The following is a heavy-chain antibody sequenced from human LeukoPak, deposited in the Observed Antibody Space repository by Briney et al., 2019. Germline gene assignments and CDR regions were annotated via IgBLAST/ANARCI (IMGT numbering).Heavy chain of an antibody. CDR2: IYYSGST. D-gene: IGHD3-9*01. V-gene: IGHV4-59*01. J-gene: IGHJ6*02. Sequence: PSETLSLTCTVSGGSISSYYWSWIRQPPGKGLEWIGYIYYSGSTNYNPSLKSRVTISVDTSKNQFSLKLSSVTAADTAVYYCATGVKDILTGYHSPYYYYGMDVWGQGTTATVSS. CDR3: ATGVKDILTGYHSPYYYYGMDV. CDR1: GGSISSYY.